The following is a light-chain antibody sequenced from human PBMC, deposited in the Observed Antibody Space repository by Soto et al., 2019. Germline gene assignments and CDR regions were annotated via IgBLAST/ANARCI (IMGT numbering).Light chain of an antibody. J-gene: IGKJ2*01. Sequence: DIQMTQSPSSLSASLGDRVTITCRASQSINNYLNWYQQEEEKTPKLLIYAATSLQSGVPSRFSGSGSGTDLTLTISTLQPGDFASYYCQHSYNSSYTFGMGTKLEIK. V-gene: IGKV1-39*01. CDR3: QHSYNSSYT. CDR1: QSINNY. CDR2: AAT.